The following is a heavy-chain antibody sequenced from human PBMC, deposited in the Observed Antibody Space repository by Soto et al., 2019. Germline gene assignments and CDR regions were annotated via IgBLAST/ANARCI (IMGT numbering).Heavy chain of an antibody. CDR1: GGSISSGGYY. J-gene: IGHJ4*02. V-gene: IGHV4-31*03. Sequence: QVQLQESGPGLVKPSQTLSLTGTVSGGSISSGGYYWSWIRQHPGKGLEWIGYIYYSGSTYYNPSLKSRVTISVDTSKNQFSLKLSSVTAADTAVYYFARSIGGPIMITFGGVIGVPAVGYFYCWGQGTLVTFSS. CDR3: ARSIGGPIMITFGGVIGVPAVGYFYC. D-gene: IGHD3-16*02. CDR2: IYYSGST.